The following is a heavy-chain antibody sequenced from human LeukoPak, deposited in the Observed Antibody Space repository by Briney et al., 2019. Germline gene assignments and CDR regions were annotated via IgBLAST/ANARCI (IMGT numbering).Heavy chain of an antibody. D-gene: IGHD4-17*01. CDR3: ARGPEGRTVTPIHNFDY. CDR2: INHSGST. Sequence: SEALSLTCAVYGGSFSGYYWSWIRQPPGKGLEWIGEINHSGSTNYNPSLKSRVTISVDTSKNQFSLKLSSVTAADTAVYYCARGPEGRTVTPIHNFDYWGQGTLVTVSS. J-gene: IGHJ4*02. V-gene: IGHV4-34*01. CDR1: GGSFSGYY.